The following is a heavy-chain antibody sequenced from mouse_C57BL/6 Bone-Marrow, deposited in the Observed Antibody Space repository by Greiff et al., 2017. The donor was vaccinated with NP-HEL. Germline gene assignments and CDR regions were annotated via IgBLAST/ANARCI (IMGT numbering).Heavy chain of an antibody. CDR1: GYSFTGYY. CDR2: INPSTGGT. V-gene: IGHV1-42*01. D-gene: IGHD2-3*01. Sequence: EVQLQQSGPELVKPGASVKISCKASGYSFTGYYMNWVKQSPEKSLEWIGEINPSTGGTTYNQKFKAKATLTVDKSSSTAYMQLKSLTSEDSAVYYCATGDGYPFAYWGQGTLVTVSA. J-gene: IGHJ3*01. CDR3: ATGDGYPFAY.